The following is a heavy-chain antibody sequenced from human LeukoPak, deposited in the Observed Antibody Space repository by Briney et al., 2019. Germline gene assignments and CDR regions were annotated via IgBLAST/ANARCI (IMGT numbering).Heavy chain of an antibody. J-gene: IGHJ4*02. Sequence: ASVKVSCKASGFSFTDYYMHWVRQAPGQGLEWMGWINPNSGGTNYAQKFQGRVTMTRDTSISTAYMELSRLRSDDTAVYYCASLPYGDYPDYWGQGTLVTVSS. V-gene: IGHV1-2*02. CDR1: GFSFTDYY. D-gene: IGHD4-17*01. CDR2: INPNSGGT. CDR3: ASLPYGDYPDY.